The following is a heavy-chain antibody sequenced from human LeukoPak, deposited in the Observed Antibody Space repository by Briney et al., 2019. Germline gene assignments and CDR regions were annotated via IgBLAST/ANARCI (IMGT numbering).Heavy chain of an antibody. Sequence: GASVKVSCKASGVTFSGYALNWVRQAPGQGLEWMGVFIPILDTANSTQKFQGRLTITADKSTNTVYMELSSLRFDDTAVYFCAGIPVFGVVLHQEPVWGKGTTVTVSS. D-gene: IGHD3-3*01. CDR1: GVTFSGYA. CDR3: AGIPVFGVVLHQEPV. CDR2: FIPILDTA. V-gene: IGHV1-69*10. J-gene: IGHJ6*03.